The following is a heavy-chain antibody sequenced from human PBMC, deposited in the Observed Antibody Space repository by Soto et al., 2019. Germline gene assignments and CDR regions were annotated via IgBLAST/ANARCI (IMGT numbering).Heavy chain of an antibody. V-gene: IGHV4-34*01. CDR1: GGSFSGYY. CDR2: INHSGST. CDR3: ARDLRGYSYGLWVDAFDI. J-gene: IGHJ3*02. Sequence: SETLSLTCAVYGGSFSGYYWSWIRQPPGKGLEWIGEINHSGSTNYNPSLKSRVTISVDTSKNQFSLQLNSVTPEDTAVYYCARDLRGYSYGLWVDAFDIWGQGTMVTVSS. D-gene: IGHD5-18*01.